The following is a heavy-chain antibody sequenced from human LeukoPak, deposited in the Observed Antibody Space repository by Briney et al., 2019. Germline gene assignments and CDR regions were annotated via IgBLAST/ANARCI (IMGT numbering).Heavy chain of an antibody. D-gene: IGHD6-19*01. CDR2: IRSKTYGGTT. J-gene: IGHJ4*02. Sequence: GGSLRLSCTASGFTFGDYAMNWVRQAPGKGLEWVGFIRSKTYGGTTEYAASVKGRFTISRDDSRSIAYLQMNSPKTEDTAVYYCSRSGAGLDYLDYWGQGTLVTVSS. CDR1: GFTFGDYA. V-gene: IGHV3-49*04. CDR3: SRSGAGLDYLDY.